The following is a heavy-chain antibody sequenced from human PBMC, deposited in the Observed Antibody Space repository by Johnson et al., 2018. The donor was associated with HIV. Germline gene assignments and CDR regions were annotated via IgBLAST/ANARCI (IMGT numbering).Heavy chain of an antibody. CDR2: ISYDGSNK. Sequence: QVQLVESGGGLVQPGGSLRLSCAASGFTFSSYGMHWVRQAPGKGLEWVAVISYDGSNKYYADSVKGRFTISRDNSKNTLYLQMNSLRAEDTAVYYCASPLEAAAGPMDAFDIWGQGTMVTVSS. J-gene: IGHJ3*02. CDR3: ASPLEAAAGPMDAFDI. D-gene: IGHD6-13*01. CDR1: GFTFSSYG. V-gene: IGHV3-30*03.